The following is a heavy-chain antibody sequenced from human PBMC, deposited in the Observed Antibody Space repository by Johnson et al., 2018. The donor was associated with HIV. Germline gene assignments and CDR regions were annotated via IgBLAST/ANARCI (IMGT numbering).Heavy chain of an antibody. V-gene: IGHV3-30-3*01. D-gene: IGHD6-25*01. CDR3: ARDLAAGIPSDAFDI. CDR1: GFTFSSYA. CDR2: ISYDGSNK. Sequence: VQLVESGGGVVQPGRSLRLSCAASGFTFSSYAMHWVRQAPGKGLEWVAVISYDGSNKYYADSVKGRFTISRDNSKNTLYLQMNSLRAEDMAVYYCARDLAAGIPSDAFDIWGQGTMVTVSS. J-gene: IGHJ3*02.